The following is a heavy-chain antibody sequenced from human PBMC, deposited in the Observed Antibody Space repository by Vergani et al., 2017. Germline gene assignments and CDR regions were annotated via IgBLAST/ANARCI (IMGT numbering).Heavy chain of an antibody. CDR3: ARRIGGYYSGGKVHPLRTAFDV. Sequence: QVQLQASGPGRVKPSQTLSLTCTMSGGSISAGYYFWSWIRQPAGRGLEWLGHISASGNASHSPSLKTRVSMSVDTSKNQFSLTVTSVTAADTALYFCARRIGGYYSGGKVHPLRTAFDVWGHGTVVTVSS. CDR2: ISASGNA. D-gene: IGHD2-15*01. V-gene: IGHV4-61*02. J-gene: IGHJ3*01. CDR1: GGSISAGYYF.